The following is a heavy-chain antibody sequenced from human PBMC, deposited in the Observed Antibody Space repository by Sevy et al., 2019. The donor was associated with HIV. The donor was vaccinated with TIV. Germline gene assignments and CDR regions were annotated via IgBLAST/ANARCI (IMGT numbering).Heavy chain of an antibody. CDR1: GFTFSDHY. CDR3: ATHAGIAAAGRVFDY. CDR2: IRNKADSYTT. D-gene: IGHD6-13*01. Sequence: GGSLRLSCAASGFTFSDHYMEWVRQAPGKGLEWVGRIRNKADSYTTEYAASVKGRFTISRDDSKYSLYLLMNSLRTEDTAVYYCATHAGIAAAGRVFDYWGQGTLVTV. J-gene: IGHJ4*02. V-gene: IGHV3-72*01.